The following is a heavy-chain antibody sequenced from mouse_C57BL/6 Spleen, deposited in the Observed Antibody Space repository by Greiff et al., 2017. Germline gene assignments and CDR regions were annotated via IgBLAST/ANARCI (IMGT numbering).Heavy chain of an antibody. Sequence: VQLKESGAELVKPGASVKLSCTASGFNIKDYYMHWVKQRTEQGLEWIGRIDPEDGETKYAPKFQGKATITADTSSNTAYLQLSSLTSEDTAVYYCAPAYYSNYDAMDYWGQGTSVTVSS. CDR3: APAYYSNYDAMDY. J-gene: IGHJ4*01. V-gene: IGHV14-2*01. CDR1: GFNIKDYY. CDR2: IDPEDGET. D-gene: IGHD2-5*01.